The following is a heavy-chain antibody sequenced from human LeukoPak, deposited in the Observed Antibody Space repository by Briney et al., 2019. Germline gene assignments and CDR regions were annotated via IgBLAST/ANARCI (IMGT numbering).Heavy chain of an antibody. CDR1: GGSFSGYY. J-gene: IGHJ4*02. Sequence: KPSETLSLTCAVYGGSFSGYYWSWIRQPPGKGLEWIGEINHSGSTNYNPSLKSRVTISVDTSKNQFSLKLSSVTAADTAVYYCARRGAPRLDYWGQGTLVTVSS. CDR2: INHSGST. D-gene: IGHD3-10*01. V-gene: IGHV4-34*01. CDR3: ARRGAPRLDY.